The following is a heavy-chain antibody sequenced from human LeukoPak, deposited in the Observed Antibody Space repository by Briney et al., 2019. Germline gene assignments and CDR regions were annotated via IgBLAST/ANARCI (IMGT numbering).Heavy chain of an antibody. CDR2: ISPNSGGT. CDR1: GYTFSNYG. J-gene: IGHJ4*02. V-gene: IGHV1-2*02. CDR3: ARDYNTAVAGVVVY. Sequence: GASVKVSCKASGYTFSNYGISWVRQAPGQGLEWMGWISPNSGGTNYAQKFQGRVTMTRDTSISTAYMELSRLRSDDTAVYYCARDYNTAVAGVVVYWGQGTLVTVSS. D-gene: IGHD6-19*01.